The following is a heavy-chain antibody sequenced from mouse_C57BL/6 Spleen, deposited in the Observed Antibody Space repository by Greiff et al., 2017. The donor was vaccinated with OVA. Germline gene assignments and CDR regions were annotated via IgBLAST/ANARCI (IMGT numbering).Heavy chain of an antibody. D-gene: IGHD2-3*01. CDR3: ARRGDGYIVDY. Sequence: EVQLQQSGPELVKPGASVTLSCKASGYTFTDYYMNWVKQSHGKSLEWIGDINPNNGGTSYNQKFKGKATLTVAKSSSTAYMELRSLTSEDSAVYYCARRGDGYIVDYWGQGTTLTVSS. V-gene: IGHV1-26*01. CDR1: GYTFTDYY. CDR2: INPNNGGT. J-gene: IGHJ2*01.